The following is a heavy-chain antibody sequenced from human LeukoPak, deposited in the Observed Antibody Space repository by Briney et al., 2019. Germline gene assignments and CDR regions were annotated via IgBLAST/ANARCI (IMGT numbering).Heavy chain of an antibody. D-gene: IGHD4-17*01. V-gene: IGHV3-30-3*01. CDR2: ISYDGSDK. Sequence: QPGRSLRLSCAASGFSFRSYDIHWVRQAPGKGLEWVAVISYDGSDKNYADSVKGRFTISRDNSRNTLYLQMNSLRAEDTAVYYCARDKATVIPYYFDYWGQGTLVTVSS. CDR3: ARDKATVIPYYFDY. J-gene: IGHJ4*02. CDR1: GFSFRSYD.